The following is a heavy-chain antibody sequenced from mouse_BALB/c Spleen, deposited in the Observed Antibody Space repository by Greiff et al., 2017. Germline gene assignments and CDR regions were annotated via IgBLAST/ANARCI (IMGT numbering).Heavy chain of an antibody. Sequence: EVQVVESGGGLVKPGGSLKLSCAASGFTFCDYYMYWVRQTPEKRLEWVATISDGGSYTYYPDSVKGRFTISRDNAKNNLYLQMSSLKSEDTAMYYCASSTMITTYAMDYWGQGTSVTVSS. D-gene: IGHD2-4*01. CDR3: ASSTMITTYAMDY. CDR2: ISDGGSYT. J-gene: IGHJ4*01. CDR1: GFTFCDYY. V-gene: IGHV5-4*02.